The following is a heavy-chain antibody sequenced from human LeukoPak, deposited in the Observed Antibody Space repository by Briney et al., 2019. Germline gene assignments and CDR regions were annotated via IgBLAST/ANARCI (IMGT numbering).Heavy chain of an antibody. CDR1: GFTFSSYG. D-gene: IGHD2-15*01. V-gene: IGHV3-30*02. CDR2: IRYDGSNK. CDR3: ANAQYCSGGSCYGIAFDI. J-gene: IGHJ3*02. Sequence: GGSLRLSCAASGFTFSSYGMHWVRQAPGKGLEWVAFIRYDGSNKYYADSVKGRFTISRDNSKNTLYLQMNSLRAEDTAVYYCANAQYCSGGSCYGIAFDIWGQGTMVTVSS.